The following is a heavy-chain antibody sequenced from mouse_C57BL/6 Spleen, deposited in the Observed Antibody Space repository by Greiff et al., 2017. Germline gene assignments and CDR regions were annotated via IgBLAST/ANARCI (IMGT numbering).Heavy chain of an antibody. J-gene: IGHJ1*03. CDR3: ARSPGKARYFDV. Sequence: QVQLQQSGPELVKPGASVKISCKASGYAFSSSWMNWVKQRPGKGLEWIGRIYPGDGDTNYNGKFKGKATLTADKSSSTAYMQLSSLTSEDSAVYFCARSPGKARYFDVWGTGTTVTVSS. V-gene: IGHV1-82*01. CDR1: GYAFSSSW. CDR2: IYPGDGDT. D-gene: IGHD4-1*01.